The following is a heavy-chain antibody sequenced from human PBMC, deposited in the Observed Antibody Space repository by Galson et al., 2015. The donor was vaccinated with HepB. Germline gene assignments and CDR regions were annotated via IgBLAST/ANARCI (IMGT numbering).Heavy chain of an antibody. V-gene: IGHV4-39*07. CDR2: LFYSGTI. Sequence: SETLSLTCTVSGGSISSSRYYWGWIRQPSGKGLEWIGSLFYSGTIYYNPSLKSRVTISIDTSKNQFSLKVTSVTAADTAVYYCARSNWGSTGWFDPWGQGTLVTVSS. D-gene: IGHD7-27*01. CDR1: GGSISSSRYY. CDR3: ARSNWGSTGWFDP. J-gene: IGHJ5*02.